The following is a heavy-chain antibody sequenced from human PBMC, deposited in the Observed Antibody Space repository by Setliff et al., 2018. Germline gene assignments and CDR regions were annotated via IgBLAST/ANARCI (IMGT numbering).Heavy chain of an antibody. CDR3: ARDTSPYGSGIFDY. Sequence: ASVKVSCKASGYTFTSYGISWVRQAPGQGLEWMGWISAYNGNTNYAQKFQGRVTMTRDTSTSTVYMELSSLRSEDTAGYYCARDTSPYGSGIFDYWGQGTLVTVSS. V-gene: IGHV1-18*01. D-gene: IGHD3-10*01. CDR1: GYTFTSYG. J-gene: IGHJ4*02. CDR2: ISAYNGNT.